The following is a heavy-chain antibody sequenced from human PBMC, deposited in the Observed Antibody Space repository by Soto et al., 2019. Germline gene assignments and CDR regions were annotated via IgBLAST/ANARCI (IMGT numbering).Heavy chain of an antibody. CDR3: LAGETNYFDF. J-gene: IGHJ4*02. CDR2: INSDGGTT. CDR1: GLTLSRYW. D-gene: IGHD3-10*01. V-gene: IGHV3-74*01. Sequence: EMQRVESGGGLVQPGGSLRLSCAGSGLTLSRYWMHWVRQGPGKGLVWVSRINSDGGTTTYADSVKGRFTISRDNAKNTVDLQMNSLRAEDTAVYYCLAGETNYFDFWGQGTLVTVSS.